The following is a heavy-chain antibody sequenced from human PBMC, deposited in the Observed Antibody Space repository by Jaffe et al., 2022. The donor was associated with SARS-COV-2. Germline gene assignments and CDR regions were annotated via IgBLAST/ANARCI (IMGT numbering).Heavy chain of an antibody. J-gene: IGHJ5*02. CDR3: AKDPKGRAIVGFVARGTFDL. CDR1: GFTFSRYD. CDR2: ISYDGSNK. D-gene: IGHD1-26*01. V-gene: IGHV3-30*18. Sequence: QVQLVESGGGVVQPGRSLRLSCAASGFTFSRYDMHWVRQAPGKGLEWVAVISYDGSNKEYADSVKGRFTISRDNSKNTLFLEVNSLRAEDTAVYYCAKDPKGRAIVGFVARGTFDLWGPGTLVTVSS.